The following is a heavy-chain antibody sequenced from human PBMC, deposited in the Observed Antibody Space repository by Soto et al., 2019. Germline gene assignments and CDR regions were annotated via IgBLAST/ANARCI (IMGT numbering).Heavy chain of an antibody. J-gene: IGHJ5*02. CDR3: VRGGSNYAS. D-gene: IGHD4-4*01. Sequence: EVQLVESGGGLVQPGGSLRLSCTASGFTFSDSWMTWFRQAPGKGLGWVARIKPDESEKKYADSVKGRFSISRDNAKNSMYLQMDSLRGEDTAVYYCVRGGSNYASWGQGTLVTVSS. CDR1: GFTFSDSW. CDR2: IKPDESEK. V-gene: IGHV3-7*01.